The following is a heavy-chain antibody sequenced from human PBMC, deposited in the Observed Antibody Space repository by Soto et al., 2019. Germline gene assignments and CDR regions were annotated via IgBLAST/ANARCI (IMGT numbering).Heavy chain of an antibody. D-gene: IGHD2-2*03. V-gene: IGHV1-69*13. J-gene: IGHJ4*02. CDR1: GGTFSSYA. CDR3: ARGRSGYCSSTSCYYFDY. Sequence: GASVKVSCKASGGTFSSYAISWVRQAPGQGLEWMGGIIPIFGTANYAQKFQGRVTITADESTSTAYMELSSLRSEDTAVYYCARGRSGYCSSTSCYYFDYWGQGTLVTVS. CDR2: IIPIFGTA.